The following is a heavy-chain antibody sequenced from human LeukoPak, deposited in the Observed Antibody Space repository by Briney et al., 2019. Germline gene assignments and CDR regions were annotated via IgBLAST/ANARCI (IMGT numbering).Heavy chain of an antibody. CDR3: ARSNPYSSGWYRRDY. V-gene: IGHV4-34*01. Sequence: GSLRLSCAASGFTFSSYSMNWVRQAPGKGLEWIGEINHSGSTNYNPSLKSRVTISVDTSKNQFSLKLSSVTAADTAVYYCARSNPYSSGWYRRDYWGQGTLVTVSS. CDR2: INHSGST. D-gene: IGHD6-19*01. CDR1: GFTFSSYS. J-gene: IGHJ4*02.